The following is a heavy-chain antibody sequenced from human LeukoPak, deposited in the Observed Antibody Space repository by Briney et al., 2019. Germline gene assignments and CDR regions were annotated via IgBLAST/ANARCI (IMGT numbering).Heavy chain of an antibody. V-gene: IGHV3-23*01. D-gene: IGHD1-26*01. CDR1: GFTFSSYA. CDR2: ISGSGGST. J-gene: IGHJ4*02. Sequence: GGSLRLSCAASGFTFSSYAMSWVRQAPGKGLEWVSAISGSGGSTYYADSVKGRFTISRDTSKNTLCLQMNSLRAEDTAIYYCTKDSGNYYQADWGQGTLVTVSS. CDR3: TKDSGNYYQAD.